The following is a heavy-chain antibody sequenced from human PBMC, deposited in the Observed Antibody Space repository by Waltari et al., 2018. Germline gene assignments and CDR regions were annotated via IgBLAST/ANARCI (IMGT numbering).Heavy chain of an antibody. CDR1: GGSISSHY. CDR3: ARGSDFWSGYPFDY. V-gene: IGHV4-59*11. Sequence: QVQLQELGPGLVKPSETLSLTCTVSGGSISSHYWSWIRQPPGKGLEWIGYIYYSGSTNYNPSLKSRVTISVDTSKNQFSLKLSSVTAADTAVYYCARGSDFWSGYPFDYWGQGTLVTVSS. J-gene: IGHJ4*02. D-gene: IGHD3-3*01. CDR2: IYYSGST.